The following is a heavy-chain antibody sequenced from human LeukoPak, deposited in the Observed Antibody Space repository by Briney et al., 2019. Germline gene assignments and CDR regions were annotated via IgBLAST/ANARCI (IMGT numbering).Heavy chain of an antibody. D-gene: IGHD3-22*01. J-gene: IGHJ4*02. V-gene: IGHV1-69*13. CDR1: GGTFSSYA. CDR2: IIPIFGTA. Sequence: ASVKVSCKASGGTFSSYAISWVRQAPGQGLEWMGGIIPIFGTANYAQKFQGRVTITADESTSTAYMELSSLRSEDTAVYYCARDGNYYDSSGYYYWGQGTLVTVSS. CDR3: ARDGNYYDSSGYYY.